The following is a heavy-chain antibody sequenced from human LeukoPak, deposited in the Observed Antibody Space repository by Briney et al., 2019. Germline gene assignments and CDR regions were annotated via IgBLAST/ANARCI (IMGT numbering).Heavy chain of an antibody. D-gene: IGHD3-16*01. Sequence: GGSLRLSCAASGFTFSSYWMHWVRQAPGKGLVGVSRINNDGRSTNYADSVKGRFTISRDNAKNTLYLQMNSLRVEDTAVYYCARVRWGGLYYFDYWGQGTLVTVSS. CDR2: INNDGRST. CDR3: ARVRWGGLYYFDY. V-gene: IGHV3-74*01. J-gene: IGHJ4*02. CDR1: GFTFSSYW.